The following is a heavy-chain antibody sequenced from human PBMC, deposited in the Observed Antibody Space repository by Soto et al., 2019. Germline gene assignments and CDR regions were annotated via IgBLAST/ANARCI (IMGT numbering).Heavy chain of an antibody. D-gene: IGHD3-22*01. J-gene: IGHJ4*02. CDR3: ARADSSCYSYFDD. V-gene: IGHV4-30-4*01. CDR2: IYYSGST. CDR1: GGSISSGDYY. Sequence: QVQLQESGPALVKPSQTLSLTCTVSGGSISSGDYYWSWIRQPPGTGLEWIGYIYYSGSTYYNPSLESRVTISVDTSKNQFSLRLSSVTAADTAVYYCARADSSCYSYFDDWGQGSLVTVSS.